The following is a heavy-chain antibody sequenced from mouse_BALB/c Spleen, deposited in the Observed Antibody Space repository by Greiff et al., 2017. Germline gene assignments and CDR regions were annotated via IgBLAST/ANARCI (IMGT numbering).Heavy chain of an antibody. J-gene: IGHJ4*01. CDR3: ARNDYGYVRGAMDY. CDR1: GFTFSSYA. V-gene: IGHV5-6-5*01. Sequence: VQLKESGGGLVKPGGSLKLSCAASGFTFSSYAMSWVRQTPEKRLEWVASISSGGSTYYPDSVKGRFTISRDNARNILYLQMSSLRSEDTAMYYCARNDYGYVRGAMDYWGQGTSVTVSS. D-gene: IGHD1-2*01. CDR2: ISSGGST.